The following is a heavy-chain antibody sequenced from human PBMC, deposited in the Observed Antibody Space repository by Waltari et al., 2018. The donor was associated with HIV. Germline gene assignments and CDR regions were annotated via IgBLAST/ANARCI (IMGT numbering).Heavy chain of an antibody. V-gene: IGHV2-5*02. J-gene: IGHJ3*02. Sequence: QITLKESGPTLVKPTQTLTLTCTFSGFSLSTSGVAVGWIRQPPGKALEWLSLIYWDDDKRYSPSLKSRLTITKDTSKNQVVLTMTNIDPVDTATYYCAHNGCTGGSCYGDAFDIWGQGTMVTVSS. CDR2: IYWDDDK. D-gene: IGHD2-15*01. CDR1: GFSLSTSGVA. CDR3: AHNGCTGGSCYGDAFDI.